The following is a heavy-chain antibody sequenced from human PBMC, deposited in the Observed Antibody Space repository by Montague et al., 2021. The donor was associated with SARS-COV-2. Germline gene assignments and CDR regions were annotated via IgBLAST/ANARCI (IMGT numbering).Heavy chain of an antibody. CDR3: VREKYYFDDSGSK. Sequence: LSLTCSVSGVSISSGSYYWSWVRQPPGKGLEWIGYVYHTGSTNYNPSPKSRVTLSIDTSKNQFSLNLTSVTAADTAVYYCVREKYYFDDSGSKWGQGTLVTV. CDR2: VYHTGST. CDR1: GVSISSGSYY. D-gene: IGHD3-22*01. V-gene: IGHV4-61*01. J-gene: IGHJ4*02.